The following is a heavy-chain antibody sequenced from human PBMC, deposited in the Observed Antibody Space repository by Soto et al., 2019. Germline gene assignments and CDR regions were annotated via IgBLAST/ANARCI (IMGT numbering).Heavy chain of an antibody. J-gene: IGHJ4*02. CDR2: IYYSGST. Sequence: PSETLSLTCTVSGGSISSYYWSWIRQPPGKGLEWIGYIYYSGSTNYNPSLKSRVTISVDTSKNQFSLKLSSVTAADTAVYYCERASSGWYEDYWGQGTLVTVSS. D-gene: IGHD6-19*01. V-gene: IGHV4-59*01. CDR3: ERASSGWYEDY. CDR1: GGSISSYY.